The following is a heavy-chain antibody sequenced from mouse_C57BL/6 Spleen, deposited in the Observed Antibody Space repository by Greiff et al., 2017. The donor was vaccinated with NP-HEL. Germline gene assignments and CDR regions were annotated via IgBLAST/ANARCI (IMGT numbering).Heavy chain of an antibody. CDR1: GYTFTSYW. CDR3: ARPYDYDGRYFDY. Sequence: QVQLKESGAELAKPGASVKLSCKASGYTFTSYWMHWVKQRPGQGLEWIGYINPSSGYTKYNQKFKDKATLTADKSSSTAYMQLSSLTYEDSAVYYCARPYDYDGRYFDYWGQGTTLTVSS. V-gene: IGHV1-7*01. D-gene: IGHD2-4*01. J-gene: IGHJ2*01. CDR2: INPSSGYT.